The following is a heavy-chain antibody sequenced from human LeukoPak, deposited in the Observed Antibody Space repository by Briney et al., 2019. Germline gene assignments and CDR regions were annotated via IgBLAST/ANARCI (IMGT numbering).Heavy chain of an antibody. J-gene: IGHJ4*02. CDR1: GFDFNTYE. V-gene: IGHV3-48*03. CDR2: IGSTGTTI. D-gene: IGHD6-19*01. Sequence: GGALRVSCAAAGFDFNTYEMKWVGQAPGNGLEWVSYIGSTGTTIFYADFVKGRFTISRDNAKNSLYLQMNGLRVEDTAVYYCARGGWHYVSNYWGQGALVTVSS. CDR3: ARGGWHYVSNY.